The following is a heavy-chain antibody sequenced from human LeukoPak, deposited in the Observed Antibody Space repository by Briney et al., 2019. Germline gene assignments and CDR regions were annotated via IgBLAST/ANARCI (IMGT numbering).Heavy chain of an antibody. CDR1: GFTFSSYA. V-gene: IGHV3-23*01. Sequence: GGSLRLSCAASGFTFSSYAMGWVRQAPGKGLEWVSAISGSGGSTYYADSVKGRFTISRDNSKNTLYLQMNSLRAEDTAVYYCAKKYYDSSGYYLAYWGQGTLVTVSS. CDR2: ISGSGGST. CDR3: AKKYYDSSGYYLAY. J-gene: IGHJ4*02. D-gene: IGHD3-22*01.